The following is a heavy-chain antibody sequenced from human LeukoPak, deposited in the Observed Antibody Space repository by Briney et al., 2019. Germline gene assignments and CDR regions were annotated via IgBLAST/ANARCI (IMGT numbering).Heavy chain of an antibody. J-gene: IGHJ4*02. Sequence: SQTLSLTCAISGDSVSSNSAAWSWIRQSPSRGLEWLGRTYYRSKWYTEYAVSVKSRITINPDTSKNQFSLQLNSVTPEDTAVYYCARGSYTSTWFWGQGTLVAVSS. CDR3: ARGSYTSTWF. CDR2: TYYRSKWYT. V-gene: IGHV6-1*01. D-gene: IGHD6-13*01. CDR1: GDSVSSNSAA.